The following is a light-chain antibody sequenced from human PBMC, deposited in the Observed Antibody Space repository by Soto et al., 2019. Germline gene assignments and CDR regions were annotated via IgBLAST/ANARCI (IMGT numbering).Light chain of an antibody. V-gene: IGKV1-5*03. Sequence: DIQLTQSPVSLSASVGERVTITCRASQSISSWLAWYQQKSGKAPNLLIYNASNLQTGVPSRFSGSGSGTEFTLTISGLQTEDFATYYCQHYHSYPWTFGQGTKVEI. CDR1: QSISSW. CDR3: QHYHSYPWT. CDR2: NAS. J-gene: IGKJ1*01.